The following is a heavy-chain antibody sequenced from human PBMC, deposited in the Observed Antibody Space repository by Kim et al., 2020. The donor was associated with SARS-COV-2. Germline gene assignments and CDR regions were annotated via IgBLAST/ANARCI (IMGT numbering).Heavy chain of an antibody. CDR1: GGSFSSYY. D-gene: IGHD6-13*01. CDR2: INHSGST. J-gene: IGHJ4*02. V-gene: IGHV4-34*01. Sequence: SETLSLTCAVYGGSFSSYYWSWIRQPPGKGLEWIGEINHSGSTNYNPSLHSRVTIKLNTSNNQNNHKLSSVTATDTAVYYCARGSLMAAAGTDYWGQGTL. CDR3: ARGSLMAAAGTDY.